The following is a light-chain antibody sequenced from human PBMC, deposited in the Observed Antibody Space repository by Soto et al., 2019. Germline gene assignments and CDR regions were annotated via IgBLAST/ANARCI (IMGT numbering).Light chain of an antibody. V-gene: IGKV1-5*01. J-gene: IGKJ1*01. CDR2: DAS. CDR3: QQYTNTNNPWM. CDR1: QTISTW. Sequence: IQVTQSPPTLSASVGDRVTITCRASQTISTWMAWYQQKPGKAPKLLVHDASTLQSGVASRFSGSGSGTEFTLIISGLQPDDSATYYCQQYTNTNNPWMFGQGTKVDIK.